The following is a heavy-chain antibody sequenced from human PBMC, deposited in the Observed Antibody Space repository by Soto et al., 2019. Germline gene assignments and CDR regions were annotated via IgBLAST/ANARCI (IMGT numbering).Heavy chain of an antibody. D-gene: IGHD6-19*01. CDR2: INPNNGVT. CDR1: GYMFTGFY. Sequence: ASVKVSCKASGYMFTGFYLHWVRQAPGQGLEWMGWINPNNGVTTYAKNFQGRVTMTRDSSISTAYMELSSLRPDDTAVYFCAAAANPVAGRHPDFWGQGTVVTVSS. V-gene: IGHV1-2*02. J-gene: IGHJ4*02. CDR3: AAAANPVAGRHPDF.